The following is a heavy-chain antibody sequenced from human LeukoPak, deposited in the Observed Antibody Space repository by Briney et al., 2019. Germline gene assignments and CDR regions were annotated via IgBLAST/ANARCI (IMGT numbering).Heavy chain of an antibody. Sequence: PSETLSLTCTVSGYSISSGYYWGWIRQPPGKGLEWIGSIYHSGSTYYNPSLKSRVTISVDTSKNQFSLKLSSVTAADTAVYYCARDVLGNLDYWGQGTLVTVSS. CDR3: ARDVLGNLDY. CDR1: GYSISSGYY. CDR2: IYHSGST. V-gene: IGHV4-38-2*02. J-gene: IGHJ4*02.